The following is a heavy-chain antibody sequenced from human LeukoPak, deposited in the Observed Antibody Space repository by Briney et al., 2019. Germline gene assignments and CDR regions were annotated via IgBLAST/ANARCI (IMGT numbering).Heavy chain of an antibody. CDR2: IYHSGST. V-gene: IGHV4-4*02. CDR1: GGSISSSNW. J-gene: IGHJ4*02. D-gene: IGHD2-21*02. Sequence: SETLSLTCAVSGGSISSSNWWSWVRQPPGKGLEWIGEIYHSGSTNYNPSLKSRVTISVDKSKNQFPLKLSSVTAADTAVYYCASSEVVTAPYDYWGQGTLVTVSS. CDR3: ASSEVVTAPYDY.